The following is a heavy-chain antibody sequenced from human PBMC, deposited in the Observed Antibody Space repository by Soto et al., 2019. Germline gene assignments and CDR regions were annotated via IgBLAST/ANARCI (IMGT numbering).Heavy chain of an antibody. CDR1: GGSISSSSYY. Sequence: SETLSLTCTVSGGSISSSSYYWGWIRQPPGKGLEWIGSIYYSGSTYYNPSLKSRVTISVDTSKNRFSLKLSSVTAADTAVYYCARQDWNYYYYGMDVWGQGTTVTVSS. J-gene: IGHJ6*02. CDR2: IYYSGST. D-gene: IGHD1-1*01. CDR3: ARQDWNYYYYGMDV. V-gene: IGHV4-39*01.